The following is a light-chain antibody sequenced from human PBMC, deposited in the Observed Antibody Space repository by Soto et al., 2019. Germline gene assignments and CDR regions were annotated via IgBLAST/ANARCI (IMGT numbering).Light chain of an antibody. J-gene: IGLJ1*01. CDR2: GVS. CDR1: SSDVGGYNY. V-gene: IGLV2-14*01. Sequence: QSALTQPASVSGSPGQSITISCTGTSSDVGGYNYVSWYQQHPGKAPRLMIYGVSSRPSRVSNRFSGSKSGNTASLTISGLQPEDEADYYCSSYRESGPRGDVFGTGTKLTVL. CDR3: SSYRESGPRGDV.